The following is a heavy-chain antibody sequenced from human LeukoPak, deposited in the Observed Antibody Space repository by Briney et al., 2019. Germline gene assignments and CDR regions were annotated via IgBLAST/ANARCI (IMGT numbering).Heavy chain of an antibody. V-gene: IGHV3-48*01. CDR1: GFTFSSYS. CDR2: ISSSSTI. J-gene: IGHJ4*02. CDR3: ARDWRGTGYFDY. D-gene: IGHD1-1*01. Sequence: PGGSLRLSCAASGFTFSSYSMNWVRQAPGKGLEWVSYISSSSTIYYADFVKGRFTISRDNAKNSLYLQMNSLRAEDTAVYYCARDWRGTGYFDYWGQGTLVTVSS.